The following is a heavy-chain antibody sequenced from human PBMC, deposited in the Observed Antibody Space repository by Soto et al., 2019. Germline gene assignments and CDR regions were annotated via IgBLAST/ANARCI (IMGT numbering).Heavy chain of an antibody. Sequence: QVQLVQSGAEVKKPGSSVRFSCKASGGTLSSYAITWVRQAPGQGLEWMGGIIPIFGTANYAQKFQGRVTITADESTSTAYMELSSLRSEDTAVYYCAPRIGAYCGGDCYSDWGQGTLVTVSS. CDR3: APRIGAYCGGDCYSD. V-gene: IGHV1-69*01. J-gene: IGHJ4*02. CDR2: IIPIFGTA. D-gene: IGHD2-21*02. CDR1: GGTLSSYA.